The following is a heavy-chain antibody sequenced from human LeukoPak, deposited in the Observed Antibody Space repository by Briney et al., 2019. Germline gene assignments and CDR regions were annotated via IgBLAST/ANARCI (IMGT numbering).Heavy chain of an antibody. D-gene: IGHD2-2*01. CDR3: ARLSRRCSSTSCPNGPPSMDV. CDR1: GGSINSSSYY. J-gene: IGHJ6*04. Sequence: SETLSLTCPVSGGSINSSSYYWGWIRQPPGKGLEWIGEINHSGSTNYNPSLKSRVTISVDTSKNQFSLKLSSVTAADTAVYYCARLSRRCSSTSCPNGPPSMDVWGKGTTVTVSS. CDR2: INHSGST. V-gene: IGHV4-39*07.